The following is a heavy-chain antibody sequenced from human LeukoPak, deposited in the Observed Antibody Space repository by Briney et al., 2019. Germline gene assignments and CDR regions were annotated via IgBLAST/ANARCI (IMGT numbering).Heavy chain of an antibody. CDR3: ARASTKSPLRFVLLFDH. CDR2: IYTGGTV. Sequence: GGSLRLSCTLSGFNVNRNYMGWVRQAPGKGLEWVSVIYTGGTVHYADSVKGRFTISRGDSKNTLYLQVSHLRAEDTAVYYCARASTKSPLRFVLLFDHWGQGTLVTVSS. CDR1: GFNVNRNY. J-gene: IGHJ4*02. V-gene: IGHV3-53*01. D-gene: IGHD3-10*01.